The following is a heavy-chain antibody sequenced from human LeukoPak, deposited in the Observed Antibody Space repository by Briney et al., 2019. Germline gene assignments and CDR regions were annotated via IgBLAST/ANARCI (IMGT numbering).Heavy chain of an antibody. CDR3: ARDHIPGAAQDIDY. CDR1: GFTFSSYG. V-gene: IGHV3-33*01. CDR2: IWYDGSNK. J-gene: IGHJ4*02. D-gene: IGHD6-6*01. Sequence: GGSLRLSCAASGFTFSSYGMHWVRQAPGKGLEWVAVIWYDGSNKYYADSVKGRFTISRDISKNTLYLQMNSLRAEDTAVYYCARDHIPGAAQDIDYGGQGPLVPVS.